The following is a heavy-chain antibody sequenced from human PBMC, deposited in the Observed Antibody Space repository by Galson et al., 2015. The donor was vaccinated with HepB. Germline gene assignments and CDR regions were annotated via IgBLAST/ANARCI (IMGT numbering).Heavy chain of an antibody. D-gene: IGHD3-3*01. V-gene: IGHV5-51*01. Sequence: QSGAEVKKPGESLKISCQVSGFTFTSYWIAWVRQMPGKGLEWMGNIYPGDSDTRYSPSFQGQVTISVDKSISTAYLHWSSLKASDTAMYYCASSSWGDFWSGSQYGLDVWGQGTTVTVSS. CDR2: IYPGDSDT. J-gene: IGHJ6*02. CDR3: ASSSWGDFWSGSQYGLDV. CDR1: GFTFTSYW.